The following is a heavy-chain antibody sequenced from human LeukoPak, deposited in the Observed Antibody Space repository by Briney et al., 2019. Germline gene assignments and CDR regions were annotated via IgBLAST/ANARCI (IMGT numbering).Heavy chain of an antibody. V-gene: IGHV4-4*07. CDR2: IYTSGST. D-gene: IGHD6-19*01. CDR3: ARDGPGYSSGWVFDY. Sequence: SETLSLTCTVSGGSISNYYWKWIRQPAGKGLEWIGRIYTSGSTNYSPSLKSRVTMSVDTSKNQFSLKLSSVTAADTAVYYCARDGPGYSSGWVFDYWGQGILVTVSS. CDR1: GGSISNYY. J-gene: IGHJ4*02.